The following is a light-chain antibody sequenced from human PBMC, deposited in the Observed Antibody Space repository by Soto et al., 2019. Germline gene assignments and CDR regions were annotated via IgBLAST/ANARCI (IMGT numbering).Light chain of an antibody. CDR3: QQYGSLPPT. J-gene: IGKJ1*01. Sequence: EIVLTQSPGTLSLSPGERATLSCRASQSVSSSYLAWYQQNPGQAPRLLIYGASSRATGIPDRFSGSGSGTDFTLTISRLEPEDFAVYYCQQYGSLPPTFGQGTKVEIK. CDR2: GAS. CDR1: QSVSSSY. V-gene: IGKV3-20*01.